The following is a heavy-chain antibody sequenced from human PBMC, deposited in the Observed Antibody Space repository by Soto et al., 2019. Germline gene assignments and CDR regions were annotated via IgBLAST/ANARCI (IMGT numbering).Heavy chain of an antibody. J-gene: IGHJ6*02. CDR3: ARIVDTAMVKPPSYYYYGMDV. Sequence: SVKVSCKASGGTFSSYAISWVRQAPGQGLEWMGGIIPIFGTANYAQKSQGRVTITADESTSTAYMELSSLRSEDTAVYYCARIVDTAMVKPPSYYYYGMDVWGQGTTVTVSS. D-gene: IGHD5-18*01. CDR1: GGTFSSYA. V-gene: IGHV1-69*13. CDR2: IIPIFGTA.